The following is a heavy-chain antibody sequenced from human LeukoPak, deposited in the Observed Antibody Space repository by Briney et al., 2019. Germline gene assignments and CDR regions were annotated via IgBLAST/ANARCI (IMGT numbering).Heavy chain of an antibody. D-gene: IGHD2-2*01. CDR1: GYTFTSYA. J-gene: IGHJ5*02. CDR2: INTNTGNP. Sequence: ASVKVSCKASGYTFTSYAMNWVRQAPGQGLEWMGWINTNTGNPTYAQGFTGRFVFSLDTSVSTAYLQISSLKAEDTAVYYCARWAAVVPAAIGGSWFDPWGQGTLVTVSS. CDR3: ARWAAVVPAAIGGSWFDP. V-gene: IGHV7-4-1*02.